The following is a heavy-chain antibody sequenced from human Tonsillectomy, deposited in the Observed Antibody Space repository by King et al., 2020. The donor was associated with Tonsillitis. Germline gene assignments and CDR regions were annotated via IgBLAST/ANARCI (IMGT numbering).Heavy chain of an antibody. V-gene: IGHV4-59*13. J-gene: IGHJ6*01. CDR2: IFYRGGP. Sequence: VQLQESGPGLLRPSETLSLTCTVSGGSISSYYWTWIGQPPGKGLEWIGYIFYRGGPNYNPSLKSRVTLSVDTSKNQFSLEMSSVNAADTAVYYCARDPRTYEFWTGRMDVWGQGAPVTVSS. CDR3: ARDPRTYEFWTGRMDV. CDR1: GGSISSYY. D-gene: IGHD3-3*01.